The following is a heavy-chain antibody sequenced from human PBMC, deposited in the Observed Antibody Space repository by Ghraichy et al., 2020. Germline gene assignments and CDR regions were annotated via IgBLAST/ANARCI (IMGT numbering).Heavy chain of an antibody. V-gene: IGHV3-23*01. J-gene: IGHJ4*02. CDR1: GFTFSSYA. CDR3: AKGDDYVWGSYPFYDY. Sequence: GESLNISCAASGFTFSSYAMSWVRQAPGKGLEWVSAISGSGGSTYYADSVKGRFTISRDNSKNTLYLQMNSLRAEDTAVYYCAKGDDYVWGSYPFYDYWGQGTLGTVSS. CDR2: ISGSGGST. D-gene: IGHD3-16*02.